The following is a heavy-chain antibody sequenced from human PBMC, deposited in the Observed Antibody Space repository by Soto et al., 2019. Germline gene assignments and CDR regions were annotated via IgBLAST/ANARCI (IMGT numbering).Heavy chain of an antibody. J-gene: IGHJ3*02. CDR3: ARVEAQTRHYAFDI. D-gene: IGHD6-6*01. CDR1: GGSVSSGSYY. Sequence: QVQLQESGPGLVKPSETLSLTCTVSGGSVSSGSYYLSWIRQPPGKGLEWIGYIYYSGSTNYNPSPTSRVTISVDTSNNQFSLKLSSVTAADTAVYYCARVEAQTRHYAFDIWGQGTMVTVSS. V-gene: IGHV4-61*01. CDR2: IYYSGST.